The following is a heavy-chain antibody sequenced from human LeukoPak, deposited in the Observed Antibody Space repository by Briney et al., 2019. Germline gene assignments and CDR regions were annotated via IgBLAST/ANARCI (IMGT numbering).Heavy chain of an antibody. J-gene: IGHJ5*02. CDR2: ISAYNGNT. Sequence: ASVKVSCKASGYTFTSYGISWVRQAPGQGLEWMGWISAYNGNTNYVQKLQGRVTMTTDTSTSTAYMELRSLRSDDTAVYYCARDSRITIFGVASNWFDPWGQGTLVTVSS. V-gene: IGHV1-18*01. D-gene: IGHD3-3*01. CDR3: ARDSRITIFGVASNWFDP. CDR1: GYTFTSYG.